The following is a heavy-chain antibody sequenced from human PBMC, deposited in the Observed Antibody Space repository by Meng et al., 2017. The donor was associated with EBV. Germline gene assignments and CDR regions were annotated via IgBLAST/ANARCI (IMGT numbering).Heavy chain of an antibody. D-gene: IGHD3-10*01. V-gene: IGHV4-34*01. CDR3: ARVFPVHRGGSGSYRWFDP. Sequence: QVQLQQWGAGLLKPSEXLSLTCAAYGGSFSGFYWSWIRQPPGKGLEWIGEINHSGSTNYNPSLKSRVTISVDTSKNQFSLKLSSVTAADTAVYYCARVFPVHRGGSGSYRWFDPWGQGTLVTVAS. CDR2: INHSGST. J-gene: IGHJ5*02. CDR1: GGSFSGFY.